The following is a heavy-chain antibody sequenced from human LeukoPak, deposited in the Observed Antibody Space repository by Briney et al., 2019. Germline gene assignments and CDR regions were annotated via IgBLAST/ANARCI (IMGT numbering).Heavy chain of an antibody. CDR1: GFTFSSYA. CDR3: AKDLPHMVRGPTAFDY. V-gene: IGHV3-23*01. D-gene: IGHD3-10*01. CDR2: ISGSGGST. J-gene: IGHJ4*02. Sequence: GGSLRLSCAASGFTFSSYAMSWVRQAPGKGLEWVSAISGSGGSTYYADSVKGRFTISRDNSKNTLYLQMNSLRAEDTAVYYCAKDLPHMVRGPTAFDYWGQGTLVTVSS.